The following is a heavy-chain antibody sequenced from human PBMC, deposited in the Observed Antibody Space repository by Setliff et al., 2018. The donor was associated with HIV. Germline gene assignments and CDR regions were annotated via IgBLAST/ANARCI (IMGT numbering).Heavy chain of an antibody. J-gene: IGHJ4*02. V-gene: IGHV3-11*01. CDR2: ISSRGSTI. CDR1: GFTFSDYY. CDR3: VRGWRDHEYTLSLDY. Sequence: PGGSLRLSCAASGFTFSDYYMSWIRQAPGKGLEWVSYISSRGSTIYYAGSVKGRFTISRDNAKNSLYLQMNSLRVEDTALYYCVRGWRDHEYTLSLDYWGQGTLVTVSS. D-gene: IGHD1-1*01.